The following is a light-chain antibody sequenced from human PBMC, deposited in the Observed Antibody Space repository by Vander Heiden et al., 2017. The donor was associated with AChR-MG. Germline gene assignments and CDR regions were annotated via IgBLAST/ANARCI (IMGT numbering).Light chain of an antibody. CDR2: DDN. CDR1: SGSIASYY. V-gene: IGLV6-57*03. CDR3: QSYYINNPV. Sequence: NFLLTQPRSVSESPGETVTISCTHSSGSIASYYVQWYQQRPGSAPTTVIYDDNQRPSGVPDRFSGSVDSSSNSASITISGLKTEDEAYSYCQSYYINNPVFGGGTKLTVL. J-gene: IGLJ3*02.